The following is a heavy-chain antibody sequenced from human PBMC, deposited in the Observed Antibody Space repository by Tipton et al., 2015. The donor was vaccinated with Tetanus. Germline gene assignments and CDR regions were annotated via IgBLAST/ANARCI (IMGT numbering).Heavy chain of an antibody. CDR3: ARWGDASGSTNLYAFDI. CDR1: GDSVRSGSYY. Sequence: GLVKPSETLSLTCTVPGDSVRSGSYYWSWIRQPPGKELEWIGYIDYSGSTNYNPSLKSRLIISADTSKNQFSLRLSSVTAADTAVYYCARWGDASGSTNLYAFDIWGQGTMVSVSS. J-gene: IGHJ3*02. D-gene: IGHD3-10*01. CDR2: IDYSGST. V-gene: IGHV4-61*01.